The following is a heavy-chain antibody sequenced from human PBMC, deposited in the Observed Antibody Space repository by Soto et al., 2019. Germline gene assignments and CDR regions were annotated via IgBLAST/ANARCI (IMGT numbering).Heavy chain of an antibody. Sequence: GGSLRLSCAASGFTFSSYWMHWVRQAPGKGLVWVSGISGSGGSTYYADSVKGRFTISRDNSKNTLYLQMNSLRAEDTAVYYCARDGIGGTVFRGYLDYWGRGTVVTVSS. J-gene: IGHJ4*02. CDR2: ISGSGGST. D-gene: IGHD1-7*01. CDR3: ARDGIGGTVFRGYLDY. V-gene: IGHV3-23*01. CDR1: GFTFSSYW.